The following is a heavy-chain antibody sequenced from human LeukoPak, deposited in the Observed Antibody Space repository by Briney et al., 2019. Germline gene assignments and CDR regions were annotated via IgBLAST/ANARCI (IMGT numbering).Heavy chain of an antibody. CDR1: GFTFSSYA. D-gene: IGHD3-3*01. J-gene: IGHJ4*02. Sequence: GGSLRLSCAASGFTFSSYAMHWVRQAPGKGLEWVAVISYDGSNKYYADSVKGRFTISRDNSKNTLYLQMNSLRAEDTAVYYCARDALSSSTIFGVVTVFDYWGQGTLVTVSS. V-gene: IGHV3-30-3*01. CDR3: ARDALSSSTIFGVVTVFDY. CDR2: ISYDGSNK.